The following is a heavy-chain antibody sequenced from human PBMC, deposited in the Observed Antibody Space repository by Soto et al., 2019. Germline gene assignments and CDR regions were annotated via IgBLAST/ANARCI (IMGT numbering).Heavy chain of an antibody. CDR3: ARDTKYSDSSAENWFDP. Sequence: SVKVSCKASGGTFSSYAISWVRQAPGQGLEWMGGIIPIFGTANYAQKFQGRVTITADESTSTAYMELSSLRSEDTAVYYCARDTKYSDSSAENWFDPWGQGTLVTVSS. D-gene: IGHD3-22*01. CDR1: GGTFSSYA. J-gene: IGHJ5*02. V-gene: IGHV1-69*13. CDR2: IIPIFGTA.